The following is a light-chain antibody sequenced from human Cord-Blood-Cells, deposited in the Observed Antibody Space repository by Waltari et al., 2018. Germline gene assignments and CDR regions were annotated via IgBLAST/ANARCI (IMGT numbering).Light chain of an antibody. CDR3: QQYGSSPWT. CDR2: GAS. J-gene: IGKJ1*01. Sequence: DIVMTQSPDSLAVSLGERATINCKSSQSVLFSSNNKNYVAWCQQKPGLPAELLSYGASTRESRVPDRFNGRGSGTDFTITISRLEPEDFAVYYCQQYGSSPWTFGQGTKVEIK. CDR1: QSVLFSSNNKNY. V-gene: IGKV4-1*01.